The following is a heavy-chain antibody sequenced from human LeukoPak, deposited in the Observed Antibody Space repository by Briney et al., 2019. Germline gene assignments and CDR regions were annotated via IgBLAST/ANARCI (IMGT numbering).Heavy chain of an antibody. J-gene: IGHJ4*02. CDR2: ISASGP. V-gene: IGHV3-23*01. CDR1: GFTFSRLA. Sequence: GGSLRLSCAASGFTFSRLAMTWVRQAPGKGLEWVSTISASGPYYADAVRGRFTISRDSSRNTLSLQMDSLRAEDTAVYYCAKDHESDGYPCLDHWGLGTLVTVSS. CDR3: AKDHESDGYPCLDH. D-gene: IGHD3-22*01.